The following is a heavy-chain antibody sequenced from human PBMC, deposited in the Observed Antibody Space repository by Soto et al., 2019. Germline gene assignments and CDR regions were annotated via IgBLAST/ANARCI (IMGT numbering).Heavy chain of an antibody. Sequence: GESLKISCKGSGYSFTSYWIVWVCQMSGKGLEWMGTIYPGDSDTRYSPSFQGQVTISADKSISTAYLQWNSLKASDTAMYFCASNKGYCSSTSCYGMDVWGQGTAVTVSS. CDR3: ASNKGYCSSTSCYGMDV. J-gene: IGHJ6*02. V-gene: IGHV5-51*01. CDR2: IYPGDSDT. CDR1: GYSFTSYW. D-gene: IGHD2-2*01.